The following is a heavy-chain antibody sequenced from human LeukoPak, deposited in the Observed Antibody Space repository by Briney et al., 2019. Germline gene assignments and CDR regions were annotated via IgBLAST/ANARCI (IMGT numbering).Heavy chain of an antibody. CDR1: GFTFSSYG. V-gene: IGHV3-30*03. CDR2: ISYHGSNK. J-gene: IGHJ4*02. CDR3: ARVDYGDYGFDY. Sequence: GGSLRLSCAASGFTFSSYGMYWVRQAPGKGLEWVAVISYHGSNKYYADSVKGRFTISRDNSKNTLYLQMNSLRGEDTAVYYCARVDYGDYGFDYWGQGTLVTVSS. D-gene: IGHD4-17*01.